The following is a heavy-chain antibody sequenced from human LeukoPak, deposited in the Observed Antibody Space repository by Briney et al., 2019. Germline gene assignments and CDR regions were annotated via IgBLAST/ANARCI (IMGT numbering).Heavy chain of an antibody. CDR1: GGSISGYY. D-gene: IGHD6-19*01. Sequence: SETLSLTCTVSGGSISGYYWSWIRQPPGKGLEWIGYINYIGSTNYNPSLKSRVTISVDTSKNQFSLKLNSVTAADTAVYYCARARYASGWYSDWGQGTLVTVSS. V-gene: IGHV4-59*01. CDR3: ARARYASGWYSD. CDR2: INYIGST. J-gene: IGHJ4*02.